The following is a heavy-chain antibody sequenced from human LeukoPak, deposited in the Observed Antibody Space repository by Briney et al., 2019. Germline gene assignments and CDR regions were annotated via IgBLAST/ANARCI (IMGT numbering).Heavy chain of an antibody. CDR3: AKPPVAAPSHY. Sequence: GGSLRLSCAASGFTFSSYAMSWVRQAPAKGLEWVSSICVSNNSSYYADSVKGRFTISRDNSKNTLYLQMNSLSAEDTAVYYCAKPPVAAPSHYWGQGTLVTVSS. CDR1: GFTFSSYA. D-gene: IGHD2-15*01. J-gene: IGHJ4*02. CDR2: ICVSNNSS. V-gene: IGHV3-23*01.